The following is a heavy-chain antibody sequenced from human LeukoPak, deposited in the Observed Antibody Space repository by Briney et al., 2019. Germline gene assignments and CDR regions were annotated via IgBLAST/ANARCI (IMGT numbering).Heavy chain of an antibody. Sequence: SVKVSCRASGYTFTSYGISWVRQAPGQGLEWMGWISAYNGNTNYAQKLQGRVTMTTDTSTSTAYMELRSLRSDDTAVYYCARGPKRWLPNWFDPWGQGTLVTVSS. CDR1: GYTFTSYG. J-gene: IGHJ5*02. D-gene: IGHD5-24*01. CDR3: ARGPKRWLPNWFDP. CDR2: ISAYNGNT. V-gene: IGHV1-18*01.